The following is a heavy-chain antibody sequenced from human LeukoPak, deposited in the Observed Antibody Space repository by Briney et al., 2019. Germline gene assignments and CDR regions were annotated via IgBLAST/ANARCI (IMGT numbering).Heavy chain of an antibody. J-gene: IGHJ4*02. CDR2: IYHSGST. CDR3: ARGVDYSNYFDY. CDR1: GYSISSGYY. Sequence: PSETLSLTCAVSGYSISSGYYWGWIRQPPGKGLEWIGSIYHSGSTYYNPSLKSRDTISVDTSKNQFSLKLSSVTAADTAVYYCARGVDYSNYFDYWGQGTLVTVSS. V-gene: IGHV4-38-2*01. D-gene: IGHD4-11*01.